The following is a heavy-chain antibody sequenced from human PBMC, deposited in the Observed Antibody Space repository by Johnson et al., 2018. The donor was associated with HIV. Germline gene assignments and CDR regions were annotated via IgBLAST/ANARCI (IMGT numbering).Heavy chain of an antibody. J-gene: IGHJ3*02. CDR1: GFPFSRYG. D-gene: IGHD3-10*01. V-gene: IGHV3-33*01. Sequence: VQLVESGGGLVKPGGSLRLSCAASGFPFSRYGMHWVRPAPGKGLECVALIRYDGSHKYSADSVKGRFTISRDNSKNTMALQMNSLRAEDTAIHYCARPIARGASDIWGQGTMVTVSS. CDR3: ARPIARGASDI. CDR2: IRYDGSHK.